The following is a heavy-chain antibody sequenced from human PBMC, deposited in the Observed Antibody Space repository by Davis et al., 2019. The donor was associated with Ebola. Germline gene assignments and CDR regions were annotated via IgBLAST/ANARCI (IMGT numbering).Heavy chain of an antibody. V-gene: IGHV4-59*01. CDR1: GGSISSYY. J-gene: IGHJ4*02. CDR2: IYYSGST. Sequence: SETLSLTCTVSGGSISSYYWSWIRQRPGKGLEWIGYIYYSGSTNYNPSLKSRVTISVDTSKNQFSLKLSSVTAADTAVYYCAREERYYYDSSGYRTSYYFDYWGQGTLVTVSS. D-gene: IGHD3-22*01. CDR3: AREERYYYDSSGYRTSYYFDY.